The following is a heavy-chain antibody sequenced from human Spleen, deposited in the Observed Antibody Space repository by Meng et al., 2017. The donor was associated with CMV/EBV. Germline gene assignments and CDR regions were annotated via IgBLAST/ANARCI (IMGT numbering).Heavy chain of an antibody. CDR2: IYSSGNT. V-gene: IGHV4-61*08. D-gene: IGHD5-12*01. CDR3: ARVRWSRRAGGGGSLIDAIVDKVATKGYHFDS. CDR1: GGYVNRGGYY. Sequence: ESLKISCTVSGGYVNRGGYYWTWVRQPPGKGLEWIGYIYSSGNTNYNPSLKSRVTIAMDTSRKQFSLTLRSATAVDTAVYYCARVRWSRRAGGGGSLIDAIVDKVATKGYHFDSWGQGTLVTVSS. J-gene: IGHJ4*02.